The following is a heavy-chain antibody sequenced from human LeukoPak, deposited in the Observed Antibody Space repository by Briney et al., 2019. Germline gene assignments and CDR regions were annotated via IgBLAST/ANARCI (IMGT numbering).Heavy chain of an antibody. Sequence: PSETLSLTCTVSGGSISSYYWSWIRQPPGKGLEWFGYIYYSGSTNYNPSLKSRVTISVDTSKNQFSLKLSSVTAADTAVYYCAKGSGWFDYWGQGTLVTVSS. CDR2: IYYSGST. J-gene: IGHJ4*02. CDR3: AKGSGWFDY. CDR1: GGSISSYY. D-gene: IGHD6-19*01. V-gene: IGHV4-59*01.